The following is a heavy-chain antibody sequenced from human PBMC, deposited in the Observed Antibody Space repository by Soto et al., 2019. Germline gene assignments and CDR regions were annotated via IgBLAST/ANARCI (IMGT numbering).Heavy chain of an antibody. D-gene: IGHD3-22*01. CDR1: EFTISDYY. V-gene: IGHV3-11*01. CDR2: ISITGSTT. CDR3: ARDISYDSSGYYRRQDAFDI. J-gene: IGHJ3*02. Sequence: QAQLVESRGDLVKPGGSLRLSCAASEFTISDYYMSWIRQAPGKGLEWISYISITGSTTHYADSVKGRFTISRDNAKNSLYLQMNSLRAEDTAVYFCARDISYDSSGYYRRQDAFDIWGQGTMVTVSS.